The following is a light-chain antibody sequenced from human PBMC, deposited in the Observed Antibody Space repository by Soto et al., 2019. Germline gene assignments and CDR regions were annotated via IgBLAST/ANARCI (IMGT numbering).Light chain of an antibody. CDR2: GNS. J-gene: IGLJ2*01. Sequence: QSVLTQPPSVSGAPGQRVTISCTGSSSNIGAGYDVHWYQQLPGTAPKLLIYGNSNRPSGVPDRFSGSKSGTSASLAITGLRAEDEADYYCQSYDSSLSVPYVVFGGGTKLTVI. CDR3: QSYDSSLSVPYVV. CDR1: SSNIGAGYD. V-gene: IGLV1-40*01.